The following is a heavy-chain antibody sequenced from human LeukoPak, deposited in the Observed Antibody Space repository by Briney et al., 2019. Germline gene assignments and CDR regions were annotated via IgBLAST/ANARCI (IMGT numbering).Heavy chain of an antibody. CDR3: ARDGYCNRKNCELWM. J-gene: IGHJ4*02. Sequence: GGSLRLSCAASGFTFDDYAMHWVRQAPGKGLEWVSGISWNSGSIGYADSVKGRFTISRDNAKNSLYLQMNGLRAEDTAVYYCARDGYCNRKNCELWMWGQGTLVTVSS. CDR1: GFTFDDYA. CDR2: ISWNSGSI. D-gene: IGHD2/OR15-2a*01. V-gene: IGHV3-9*01.